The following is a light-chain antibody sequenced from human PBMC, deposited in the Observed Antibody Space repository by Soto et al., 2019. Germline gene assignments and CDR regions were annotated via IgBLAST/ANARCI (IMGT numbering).Light chain of an antibody. V-gene: IGKV1-27*01. J-gene: IGKJ4*01. CDR2: AAS. Sequence: DIQMTQSPSSLSASVGDRVTVTCRASQDISRYLAWYQQKPGQVPELLIYAASTLHSRVSSRFSGSGSGTHFTLTSTRRQPEDVATYYCQKYDSAPLSFGGGTKVDIK. CDR1: QDISRY. CDR3: QKYDSAPLS.